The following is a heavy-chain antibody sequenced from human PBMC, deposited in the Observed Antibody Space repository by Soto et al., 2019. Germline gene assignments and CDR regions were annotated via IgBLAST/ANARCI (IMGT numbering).Heavy chain of an antibody. Sequence: SETLFLTCTVSGGSISSSSYYWGWIRQPPGKGLEWIGSIYYSGSTYYNPSLKSRVTISVDTSKNQFSLKLSSVTAADTAVYYCARLNYDILTGYYSDFDYWGQGTLVTVSS. V-gene: IGHV4-39*01. CDR3: ARLNYDILTGYYSDFDY. CDR1: GGSISSSSYY. CDR2: IYYSGST. D-gene: IGHD3-9*01. J-gene: IGHJ4*02.